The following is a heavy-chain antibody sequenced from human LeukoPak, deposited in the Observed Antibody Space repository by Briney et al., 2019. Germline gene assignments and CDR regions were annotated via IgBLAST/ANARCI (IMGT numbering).Heavy chain of an antibody. J-gene: IGHJ4*02. D-gene: IGHD2-2*01. CDR1: GFTFSSYA. V-gene: IGHV3-30-3*01. Sequence: PGGSLRLSCAASGFTFSSYAMHWVRQAPGKGLEWVAVISYDGSNKYYADPVKGRFTISRDNSKNTLYLQMNSLRAEDTAVYYCARDLGCSSTSCGYWGQGTLVTVSS. CDR2: ISYDGSNK. CDR3: ARDLGCSSTSCGY.